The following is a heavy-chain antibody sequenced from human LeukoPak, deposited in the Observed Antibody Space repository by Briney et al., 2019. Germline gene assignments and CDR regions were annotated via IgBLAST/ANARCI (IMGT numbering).Heavy chain of an antibody. D-gene: IGHD3-22*01. CDR2: IKQDGSEK. CDR3: ARDNYYDSSGYRWPPTV. CDR1: GFTFSSYW. Sequence: GGSLRLSCAASGFTFSSYWMSWVRQAPGKGLEWVANIKQDGSEKYYVDSVKGRFTISRDNAKNSLYLQTNSLRAEDTAVYYCARDNYYDSSGYRWPPTVWGQGTLVTVSS. V-gene: IGHV3-7*01. J-gene: IGHJ4*02.